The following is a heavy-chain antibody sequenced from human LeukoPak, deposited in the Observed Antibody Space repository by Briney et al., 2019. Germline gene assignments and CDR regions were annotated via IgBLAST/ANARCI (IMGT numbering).Heavy chain of an antibody. D-gene: IGHD1-20*01. CDR3: AKDMSGYLEPTYFDY. CDR1: GFTFDDYA. V-gene: IGHV3-9*01. CDR2: ISWNSGSI. Sequence: GRSLRLSCAASGFTFDDYAMHWVRQAPGKGLEWVSGISWNSGSIGYADSVKGRFTISRDNAKNSLYLQMNSLRAEDTALYYCAKDMSGYLEPTYFDYWGQGTLVTVSS. J-gene: IGHJ4*02.